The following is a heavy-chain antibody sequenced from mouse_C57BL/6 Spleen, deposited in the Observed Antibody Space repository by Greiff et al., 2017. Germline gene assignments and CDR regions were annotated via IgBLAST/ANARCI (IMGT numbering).Heavy chain of an antibody. D-gene: IGHD1-1*01. Sequence: QVQLQQSGPELVKPGASVKISCKASGYAFSSSWMNWVKQRPGKGLEWIGRIYPGDGDTNYNGKFKGKATLTADKSSSTAYMQLSSLTSEDSAVYFCARLPLTVVATDYAMDYWGQGTSVTVSS. CDR2: IYPGDGDT. CDR1: GYAFSSSW. J-gene: IGHJ4*01. V-gene: IGHV1-82*01. CDR3: ARLPLTVVATDYAMDY.